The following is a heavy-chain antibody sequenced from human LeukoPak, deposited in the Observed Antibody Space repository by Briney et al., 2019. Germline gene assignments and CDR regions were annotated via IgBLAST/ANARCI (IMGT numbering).Heavy chain of an antibody. J-gene: IGHJ4*02. Sequence: SETLSLTCAVSGDSIISGGYYWGWVRQPPGKGLEWIGSISSSGNTYYNPSLESRATISRDTSKNQFSLKVKSVTAADTAVYCCARDCGNFEIDYWGQGTLVTVSS. CDR2: ISSSGNT. V-gene: IGHV4-39*07. CDR3: ARDCGNFEIDY. D-gene: IGHD1-26*01. CDR1: GDSIISGGYY.